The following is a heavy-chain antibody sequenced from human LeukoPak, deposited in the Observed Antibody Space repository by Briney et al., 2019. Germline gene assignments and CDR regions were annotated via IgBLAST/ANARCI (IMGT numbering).Heavy chain of an antibody. D-gene: IGHD4-17*01. J-gene: IGHJ3*02. CDR3: ASNVTTTPITTGGAFNI. Sequence: GGSLRLSCAASGFTFSSYAMSWVRQAPGKGLEWVSTMLGSGATTYYADSMRGRFTISRDNAQNSLHLQMNSLRAEDTAVYYCASNVTTTPITTGGAFNIWGQGTMVTVSS. CDR2: MLGSGATT. V-gene: IGHV3-23*01. CDR1: GFTFSSYA.